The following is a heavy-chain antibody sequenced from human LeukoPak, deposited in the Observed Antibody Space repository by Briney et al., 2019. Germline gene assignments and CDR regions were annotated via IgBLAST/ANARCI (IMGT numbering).Heavy chain of an antibody. D-gene: IGHD1-26*01. CDR1: GGSISSSSYY. J-gene: IGHJ3*02. CDR2: IYYSGST. Sequence: SETLSLTCTVSGGSISSSSYYWGWIRQPPGKGLEWIGYIYYSGSTYYNSSLKSRVTISVDTSRNQFSLKLSSVTAADTAVYYCARTLVGHDAFDIWGQGTMVTVSS. V-gene: IGHV4-30-4*02. CDR3: ARTLVGHDAFDI.